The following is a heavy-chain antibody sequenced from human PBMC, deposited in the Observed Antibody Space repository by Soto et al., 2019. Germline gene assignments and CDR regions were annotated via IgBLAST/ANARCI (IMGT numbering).Heavy chain of an antibody. CDR2: IIPIFGTA. J-gene: IGHJ4*02. Sequence: ASVKVSCKASGGTFSSYAISWVRQAPGQGLEWMGGIIPIFGTANYAQKFQGRVTITADESTSTAYMELSSLRSEDTAVYYCARCDTSYYYDSSGSSGAFDYWGQGTLVTVSS. CDR3: ARCDTSYYYDSSGSSGAFDY. D-gene: IGHD3-22*01. V-gene: IGHV1-69*13. CDR1: GGTFSSYA.